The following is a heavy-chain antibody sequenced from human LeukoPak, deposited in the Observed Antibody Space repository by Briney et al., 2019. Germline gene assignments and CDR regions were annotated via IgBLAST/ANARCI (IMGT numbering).Heavy chain of an antibody. D-gene: IGHD1-26*01. CDR1: GGSLRGYY. V-gene: IGHV4-34*01. Sequence: SETLSLTCPVYGGSLRGYYWSWIRPPPGDGLEWIEEINQSGRTKYNPSLKSRVTISVDTSKNQFSLKLSSVTAADTAVYYCARASFLRGSYWAYRGQGTLVTVSS. CDR3: ARASFLRGSYWAY. J-gene: IGHJ4*02. CDR2: INQSGRT.